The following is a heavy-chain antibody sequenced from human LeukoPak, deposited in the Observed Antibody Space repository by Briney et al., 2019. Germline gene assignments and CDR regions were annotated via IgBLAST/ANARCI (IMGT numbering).Heavy chain of an antibody. Sequence: SVKVSCKASGGTFSSYAINWVRQAPGQGLEWMGGIIPIFGTSNYAHKFQGRVTITADGSTSTVYMELSSLRSDDTAIYYCAFEGYNYGYNWGQGTLVTVSS. CDR3: AFEGYNYGYN. D-gene: IGHD5-18*01. J-gene: IGHJ4*02. CDR2: IIPIFGTS. CDR1: GGTFSSYA. V-gene: IGHV1-69*01.